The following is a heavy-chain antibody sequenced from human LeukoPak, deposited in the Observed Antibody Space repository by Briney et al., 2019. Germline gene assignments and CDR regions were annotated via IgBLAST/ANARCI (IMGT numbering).Heavy chain of an antibody. J-gene: IGHJ4*02. V-gene: IGHV4-4*02. CDR2: IFHSGST. D-gene: IGHD3-10*01. Sequence: SGTLSLTCAVSGGSISSNHWWSWVRQPPGKGLEWIGEIFHSGSTYYNPSLKSRVTISVDTSKNQFSLKLSSVTAADTAVYYCARNVLLWFGEFPYYFDYWGQGTLVTVSS. CDR3: ARNVLLWFGEFPYYFDY. CDR1: GGSISSNHW.